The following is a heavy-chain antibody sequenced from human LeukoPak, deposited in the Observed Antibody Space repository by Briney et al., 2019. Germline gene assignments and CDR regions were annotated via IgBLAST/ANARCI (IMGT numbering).Heavy chain of an antibody. Sequence: SETLSLTCAVYGGSFSGYYWSWIRQPPGKGLEWIGEINHSGSTNYNPSLKSRVTISVDTSKNQFSLKLSSVTAADTAVYYCASQDPLLVQFDYWGQGTLVTVSS. CDR1: GGSFSGYY. J-gene: IGHJ4*02. V-gene: IGHV4-34*01. CDR3: ASQDPLLVQFDY. D-gene: IGHD6-6*01. CDR2: INHSGST.